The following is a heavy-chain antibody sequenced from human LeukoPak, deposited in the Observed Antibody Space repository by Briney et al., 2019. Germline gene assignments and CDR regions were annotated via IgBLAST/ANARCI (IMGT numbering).Heavy chain of an antibody. CDR3: ARVKGWSSSYMDV. J-gene: IGHJ6*03. CDR2: IYYSGST. CDR1: GGSISSYY. V-gene: IGHV4-59*01. Sequence: SETLSLTCTVSGGSISSYYWSWIRQPPGKGLEWVGYIYYSGSTNYNPSLKSRVTISVDTSKNQFSLKLSSVTAADTAVYYCARVKGWSSSYMDVWGKGTTVTVSS. D-gene: IGHD6-19*01.